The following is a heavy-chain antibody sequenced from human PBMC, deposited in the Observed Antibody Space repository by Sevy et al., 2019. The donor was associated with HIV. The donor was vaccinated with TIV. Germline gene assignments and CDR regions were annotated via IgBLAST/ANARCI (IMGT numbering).Heavy chain of an antibody. J-gene: IGHJ4*02. V-gene: IGHV3-48*02. CDR3: ARWEYCSGGSCLCPAFDY. Sequence: GGSLRLSCAASGFTFSSYSMNWVRQAPGKGLEWVSYISSSSSTIYYADSVKGRFTISRDNAKNSLYLQMNSLRDEDTAVYYCARWEYCSGGSCLCPAFDYWGQGTLVTVSS. CDR2: ISSSSSTI. D-gene: IGHD2-15*01. CDR1: GFTFSSYS.